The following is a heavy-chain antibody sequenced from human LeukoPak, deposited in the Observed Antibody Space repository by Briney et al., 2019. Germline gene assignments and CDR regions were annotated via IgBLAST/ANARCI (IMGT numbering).Heavy chain of an antibody. V-gene: IGHV1-18*01. D-gene: IGHD3-22*01. CDR3: ARDTPYYDSSGHDY. J-gene: IGHJ4*02. CDR2: ISAYNGNT. Sequence: GASVKVSCKASGYTFTSYGISWVRQAPGQGLEWMGWISAYNGNTNYAQKLQGRVTMTTDTSTSTAHMELRSLRSDDTAVYYCARDTPYYDSSGHDYWGQGTLVTVSS. CDR1: GYTFTSYG.